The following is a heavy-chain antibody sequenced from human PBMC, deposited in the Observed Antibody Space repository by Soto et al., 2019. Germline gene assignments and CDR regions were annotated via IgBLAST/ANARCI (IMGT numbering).Heavy chain of an antibody. CDR1: GFTFSSYA. D-gene: IGHD3-10*01. CDR3: AKSVLWFGELLSYFDY. V-gene: IGHV3-23*01. Sequence: GSLRLSCAASGFTFSSYAMSWVRQAPGKGLEWVSAISGSGGSTYYADSVKGRFTISRDNSKNTLYLQMNSLRAEDTAVYYCAKSVLWFGELLSYFDYWGQGTLVTVSS. CDR2: ISGSGGST. J-gene: IGHJ4*02.